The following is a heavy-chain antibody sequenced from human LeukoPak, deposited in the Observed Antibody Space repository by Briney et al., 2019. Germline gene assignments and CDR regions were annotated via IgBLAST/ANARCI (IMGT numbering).Heavy chain of an antibody. Sequence: GGSLRLSCAASGFTFSSYAMHWVRQAPGKGLEWVAVISYDGSNKYYADSVKGRFTISRDNSKNTLYLQMNSLRAEDTAVYYCANPPLSSSGDYWGQGTLVTVSS. J-gene: IGHJ4*02. CDR3: ANPPLSSSGDY. V-gene: IGHV3-30-3*01. CDR2: ISYDGSNK. D-gene: IGHD6-13*01. CDR1: GFTFSSYA.